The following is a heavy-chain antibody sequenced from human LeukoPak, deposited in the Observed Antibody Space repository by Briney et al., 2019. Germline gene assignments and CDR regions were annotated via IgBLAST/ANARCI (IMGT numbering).Heavy chain of an antibody. Sequence: PGGSLRLSCAASGFTFSSYWMNWVRQTPGKGLEWVANIKDDGSDKNYLDSVKGRFTISRDNAKNSLYLQMNSLRAEDTAVYYCARGHYDATGPGSYWGQGILVTVSS. CDR3: ARGHYDATGPGSY. J-gene: IGHJ4*02. V-gene: IGHV3-7*01. CDR2: IKDDGSDK. CDR1: GFTFSSYW. D-gene: IGHD4/OR15-4a*01.